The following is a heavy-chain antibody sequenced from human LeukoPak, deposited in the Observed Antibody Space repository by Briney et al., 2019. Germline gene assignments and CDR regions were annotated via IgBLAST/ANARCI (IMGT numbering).Heavy chain of an antibody. CDR3: ARGAEYYAIWRGYAGYSDY. J-gene: IGHJ4*02. CDR1: GYSISSAFY. D-gene: IGHD3-3*01. V-gene: IGHV4-38-2*02. CDR2: LYHSGST. Sequence: SETLSLTCTVSGYSISSAFYWGWIRQPPEKGLEWVGFLYHSGSTYYNPSLRSRVTISLDRSKKRFSLKLTSVTAADTAVYFCARGAEYYAIWRGYAGYSDYWGQGISVTVSS.